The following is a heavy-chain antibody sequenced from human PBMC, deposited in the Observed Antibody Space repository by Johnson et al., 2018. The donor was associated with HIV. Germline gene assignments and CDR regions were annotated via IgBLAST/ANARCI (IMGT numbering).Heavy chain of an antibody. J-gene: IGHJ3*01. D-gene: IGHD4/OR15-4a*01. CDR3: AGAMVLWLNYVRFDV. CDR1: GFNFGDYY. CDR2: ISSSGSTI. Sequence: QVQLVESGGGLVQPGGSLRLSCAASGFNFGDYYMTWIRQAPGKGLEWVSHISSSGSTIYYADSVKGRFTISRDNSKNTLYLQLNNLGPDDTALYYCAGAMVLWLNYVRFDVWGQGTMVPVSS. V-gene: IGHV3-11*04.